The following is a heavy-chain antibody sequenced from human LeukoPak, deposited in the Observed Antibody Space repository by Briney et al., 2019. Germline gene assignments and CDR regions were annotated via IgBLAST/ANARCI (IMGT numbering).Heavy chain of an antibody. V-gene: IGHV3-7*01. CDR1: GFNFNLYW. J-gene: IGHJ6*02. D-gene: IGHD2-8*02. CDR3: ASAGGPHTVDV. Sequence: GGSLRLSCAASGFNFNLYWMSWVRQAPGKGLEWVANINQDGSETYYVDSVKGRLTISRDNAKNTLFLQMNSLRAEDTAVFYCASAGGPHTVDVWGQGTTVTVSS. CDR2: INQDGSET.